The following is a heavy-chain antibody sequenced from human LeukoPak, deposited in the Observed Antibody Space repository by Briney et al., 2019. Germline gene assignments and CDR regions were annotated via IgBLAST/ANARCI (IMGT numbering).Heavy chain of an antibody. D-gene: IGHD3-10*01. CDR2: IYYSGST. Sequence: SETLSLTCTVSGVSISSYYWSWIRQPPGKGLEWIGYIYYSGSTNYNPSLKSRVTISVDTSKNQFSLKLSSVTAADTAVYYCARGLVRGAPFDYWGQGTLVTVSS. J-gene: IGHJ4*02. CDR1: GVSISSYY. V-gene: IGHV4-59*01. CDR3: ARGLVRGAPFDY.